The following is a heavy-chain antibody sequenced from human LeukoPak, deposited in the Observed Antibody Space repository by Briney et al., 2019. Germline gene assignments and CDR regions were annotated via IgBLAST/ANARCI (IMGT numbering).Heavy chain of an antibody. D-gene: IGHD1-26*01. CDR3: ARGPSGYYYYYYMDV. CDR1: GFTFSSYS. V-gene: IGHV3-21*01. Sequence: GSLRLSCAASGFTFSSYSMNWVRQAPGKGLEWVSSISSSSSYIYYADSVKGRFTISRDNAKNSLYLQMNSLRAEDTAVYYCARGPSGYYYYYYMDVWGKGTTVTVSS. CDR2: ISSSSSYI. J-gene: IGHJ6*03.